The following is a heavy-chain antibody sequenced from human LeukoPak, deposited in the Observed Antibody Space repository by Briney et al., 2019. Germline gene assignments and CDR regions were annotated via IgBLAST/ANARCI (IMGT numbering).Heavy chain of an antibody. CDR2: IWFDGGNT. CDR1: GFTFISYG. V-gene: IGHV3-33*01. CDR3: ARDGVGYGDYGVYYYYYGMDV. J-gene: IGHJ6*02. Sequence: PGRSLRLSCAAPGFTFISYGMHWVCQAPGKRLGWVAAIWFDGGNTYYADSVKGRFTISRDNSKNTLYLQMSGLRAEDTAVYYCARDGVGYGDYGVYYYYYGMDVWGQGTTVTVSS. D-gene: IGHD4-17*01.